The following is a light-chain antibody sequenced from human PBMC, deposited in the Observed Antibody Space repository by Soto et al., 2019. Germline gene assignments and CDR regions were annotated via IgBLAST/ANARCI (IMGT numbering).Light chain of an antibody. V-gene: IGKV1-12*01. CDR1: QDISSW. CDR2: GAS. J-gene: IGKJ5*01. Sequence: DIQMTQSPSSLSASVGDRVTITCQASQDISSWLAWYQQAPGKAPKLLIFGASNLQSGVPSRFSGSGSGTDFTLTISSLQPEDFATYYCLQSNSFPYTFGQGTRLEIK. CDR3: LQSNSFPYT.